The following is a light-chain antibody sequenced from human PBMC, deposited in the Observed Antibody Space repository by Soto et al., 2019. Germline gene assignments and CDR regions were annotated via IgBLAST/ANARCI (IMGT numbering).Light chain of an antibody. CDR1: SSNIGAGSD. J-gene: IGLJ1*01. CDR3: CSYAGRYTYV. Sequence: QSVLTQPPSISGAPGQRVTISCTGSSSNIGAGSDVHWYHQLPGTAPKLLIYGNTNRPSGVPDRFSGSKSGTSASLAIAGLQTEDEGDYYCCSYAGRYTYVFGGGTKVTVL. CDR2: GNT. V-gene: IGLV1-40*01.